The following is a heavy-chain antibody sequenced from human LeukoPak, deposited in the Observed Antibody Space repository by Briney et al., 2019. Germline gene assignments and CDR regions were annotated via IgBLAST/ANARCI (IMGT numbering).Heavy chain of an antibody. V-gene: IGHV5-51*01. CDR1: GYSFTNNW. J-gene: IGHJ5*02. Sequence: GESLKISCKASGYSFTNNWIGWVRQMSGKGLEWVGIMHPGSSETRYSPSFQGQVTISVDKSLSSAFLQWSSLKASDSGIYFCATKGCTSVSCYTVDRWGQGTLVTVSS. CDR2: MHPGSSET. CDR3: ATKGCTSVSCYTVDR. D-gene: IGHD2-2*02.